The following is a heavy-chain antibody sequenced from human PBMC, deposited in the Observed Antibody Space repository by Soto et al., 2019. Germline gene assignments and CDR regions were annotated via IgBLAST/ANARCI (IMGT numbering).Heavy chain of an antibody. CDR3: ARLRWDYYYYMDV. CDR2: IYYSGST. CDR1: GGSISSYY. V-gene: IGHV4-59*08. J-gene: IGHJ6*03. Sequence: QVQLQESGPGLVKPSETLSLTCTVSGGSISSYYWSWIRQPPGKGLEWIGYIYYSGSTNYNPSLKSRVTISVDTSKNQFSLKLSSVTAADTAVSYCARLRWDYYYYMDVCGKGTTVTVSS.